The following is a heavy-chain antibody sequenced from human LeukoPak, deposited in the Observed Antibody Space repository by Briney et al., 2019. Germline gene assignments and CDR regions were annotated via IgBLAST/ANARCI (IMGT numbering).Heavy chain of an antibody. CDR1: GFTFSSYE. Sequence: GGSLRLSCAASGFTFSSYEMYWVRQAPGKGLEWVSDISSSGSTIDYADSVKGRFTISRDNAKNSLYLQMNSLRAEDTAVYYCAVTTVGFALDYWGQGTLVTVSS. CDR3: AVTTVGFALDY. J-gene: IGHJ4*02. CDR2: ISSSGSTI. V-gene: IGHV3-48*03. D-gene: IGHD4-17*01.